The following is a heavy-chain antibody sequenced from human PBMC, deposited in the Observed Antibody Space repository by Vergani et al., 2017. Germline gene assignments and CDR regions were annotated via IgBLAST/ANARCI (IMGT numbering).Heavy chain of an antibody. Sequence: EVQLVESGGGLVQPGRSLRLSCAASGFTFDDYAMHWVRQAPGKGLEWVSGISWNSGSIGYADSVKGRFNISRDNAQNSLYLQINSLRAEDTAVYYCARPRVGATPFDIWGQGTMVTVSS. CDR2: ISWNSGSI. D-gene: IGHD1-26*01. CDR3: ARPRVGATPFDI. J-gene: IGHJ3*02. CDR1: GFTFDDYA. V-gene: IGHV3-9*01.